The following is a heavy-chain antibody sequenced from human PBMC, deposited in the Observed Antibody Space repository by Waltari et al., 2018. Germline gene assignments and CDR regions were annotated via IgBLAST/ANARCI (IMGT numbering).Heavy chain of an antibody. CDR2: IYYSGST. V-gene: IGHV4-30-4*08. D-gene: IGHD2-21*01. CDR1: GGSISSGDYY. J-gene: IGHJ5*02. Sequence: QVQLQESGPGLVKPSQTLSLTCTVSGGSISSGDYYWSWIRQPPGKGLEWIGYIYYSGSTYYNPSLKSRVTISVDTSKNQFSLKLSSVTAADTAVYYCARQLYCGGDCYYRWFDPWGQGTLVTVSS. CDR3: ARQLYCGGDCYYRWFDP.